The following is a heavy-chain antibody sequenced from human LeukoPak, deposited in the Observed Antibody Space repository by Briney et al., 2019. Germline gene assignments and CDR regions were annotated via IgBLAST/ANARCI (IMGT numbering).Heavy chain of an antibody. D-gene: IGHD3-16*01. V-gene: IGHV1-18*01. Sequence: ALVKVSCKASGYTFTSYGISWVRQVPAQGLGLMAWLSVYNGNTKYAQKLQGRVTMTTDTSTSIANIQLRSLRSDDTAVYYCARGGSNGTIDYWGQGTLVTVYS. CDR2: LSVYNGNT. CDR1: GYTFTSYG. CDR3: ARGGSNGTIDY. J-gene: IGHJ4*02.